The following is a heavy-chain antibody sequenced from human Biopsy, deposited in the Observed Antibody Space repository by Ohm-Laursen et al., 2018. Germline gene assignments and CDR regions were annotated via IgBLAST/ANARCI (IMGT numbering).Heavy chain of an antibody. CDR3: VKSAYSSGFWEASDY. Sequence: SLSLSCAAPGFRFDDYAMQWVRQAPGKGLEWDSGISWSSGTIGYADSVKGRFTVSRDNAKNSLFLQMNSLRVEDTALYYCVKSAYSSGFWEASDYWGQGTLGTVSS. CDR1: GFRFDDYA. J-gene: IGHJ4*02. D-gene: IGHD6-19*01. CDR2: ISWSSGTI. V-gene: IGHV3-9*01.